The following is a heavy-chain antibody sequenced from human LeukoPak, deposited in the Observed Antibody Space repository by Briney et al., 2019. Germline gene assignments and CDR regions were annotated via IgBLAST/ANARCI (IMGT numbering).Heavy chain of an antibody. D-gene: IGHD1-26*01. CDR1: GFTFSSYS. Sequence: GGSLRLSCAASGFTFSSYSMNWVRQAPGRGPEWVSYISSSSSTIYYADSVKGRFSISRDNAKNSLYLQMNSLRAEDTAVYYCARGAGARWFDPWGQGTLVTVSS. CDR3: ARGAGARWFDP. J-gene: IGHJ5*02. CDR2: ISSSSSTI. V-gene: IGHV3-48*01.